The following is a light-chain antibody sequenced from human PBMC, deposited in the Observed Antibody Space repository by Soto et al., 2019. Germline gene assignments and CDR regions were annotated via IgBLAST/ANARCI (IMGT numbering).Light chain of an antibody. Sequence: DIQMTQSPSTLSASVGDRVTITCRASQNINRRLAWYQQKPGKAPNLLIYDASSLESGVPARFSGGGSGTEFTLTISSLQPDDFSTFYFQQYNNYPWTFGQGTKVEIK. CDR3: QQYNNYPWT. CDR1: QNINRR. J-gene: IGKJ1*01. V-gene: IGKV1-5*01. CDR2: DAS.